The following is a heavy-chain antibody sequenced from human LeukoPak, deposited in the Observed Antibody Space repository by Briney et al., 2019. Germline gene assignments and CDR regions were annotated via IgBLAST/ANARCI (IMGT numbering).Heavy chain of an antibody. V-gene: IGHV1-2*06. CDR1: GYTFSGYY. D-gene: IGHD4-17*01. CDR2: INPNSGDT. J-gene: IGHJ4*02. Sequence: ASVKVSCKASGYTFSGYYMHWVRQAPGQGLEWMGRINPNSGDTNYAQKFQGRVTMTRDTSIRTAYMELSRLRSDDTAVYYCARFPRKTVTTNYWGQGTLVTVSS. CDR3: ARFPRKTVTTNY.